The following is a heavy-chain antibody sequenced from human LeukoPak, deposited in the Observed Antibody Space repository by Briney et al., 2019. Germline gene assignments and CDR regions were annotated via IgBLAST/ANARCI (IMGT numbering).Heavy chain of an antibody. D-gene: IGHD1-26*01. CDR1: GFTFSSYA. CDR2: ISGSGVST. V-gene: IGHV3-23*01. Sequence: PDGSLPVSRAASGFTFSSYAMTWVRQAPGKGLEWVSGISGSGVSTYYADFVKGRFTISRDNSRNTLYLQMNSLRAEDTALYYCAKERSRGGYYSFNHWGHGKLGSVSS. J-gene: IGHJ4*01. CDR3: AKERSRGGYYSFNH.